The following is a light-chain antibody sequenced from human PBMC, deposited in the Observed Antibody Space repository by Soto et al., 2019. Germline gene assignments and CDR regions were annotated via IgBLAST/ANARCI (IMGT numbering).Light chain of an antibody. CDR2: AAS. J-gene: IGKJ3*01. V-gene: IGKV1-27*01. Sequence: DIQMTQSPSSLSASVGDRVTITCRASQGISNYLAWYQQKPGKVPKLLIYAASTLQSGVPSRFSGSGSGTDLTLTISSLQPEDVATYYWQKYNSAPLFGPGTKVDIK. CDR3: QKYNSAPL. CDR1: QGISNY.